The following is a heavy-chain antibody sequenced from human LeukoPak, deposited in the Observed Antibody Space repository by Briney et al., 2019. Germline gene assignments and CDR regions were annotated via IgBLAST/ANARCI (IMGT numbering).Heavy chain of an antibody. V-gene: IGHV4-59*12. J-gene: IGHJ4*02. CDR2: IYYSGST. Sequence: SETLSLTCTVSGGSISSFHWSWIRQPPGKGLEWIGYIYYSGSTSYNPSLKSRVTISMDTSKNQFSLKLSSVTAADTAVYYCARRPGAFTFDYWGQGILVTVSS. D-gene: IGHD2-2*01. CDR1: GGSISSFH. CDR3: ARRPGAFTFDY.